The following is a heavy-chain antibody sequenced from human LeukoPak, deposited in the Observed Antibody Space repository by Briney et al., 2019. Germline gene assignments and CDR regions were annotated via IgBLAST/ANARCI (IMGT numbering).Heavy chain of an antibody. CDR3: AKVWFGDYYYYYGMDV. J-gene: IGHJ6*02. V-gene: IGHV3-23*01. CDR2: ISGSGGST. CDR1: GFTFSSYA. D-gene: IGHD3-10*01. Sequence: QSGGSLRLSCAASGFTFSSYAMSWVRQAPGKGLEWVSAISGSGGSTYYADSVKSRFTISRDNSKNTLYLQMNSLRAEDTAVYYCAKVWFGDYYYYYGMDVWGQGTTVTVSS.